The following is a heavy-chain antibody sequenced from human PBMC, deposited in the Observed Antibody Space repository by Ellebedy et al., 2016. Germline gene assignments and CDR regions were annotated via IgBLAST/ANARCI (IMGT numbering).Heavy chain of an antibody. CDR3: ARGDEEFYYFDY. J-gene: IGHJ4*02. CDR2: IYYSGST. V-gene: IGHV4-30-4*01. D-gene: IGHD2/OR15-2a*01. CDR1: GCSISSGDYY. Sequence: SETLSLTXTVSGCSISSGDYYWSRIRQPPGKGLEWIGYIYYSGSTYYNPSLKSRVTISVDTSKNQFSLKLSSVTAADTAVYYCARGDEEFYYFDYWGQGTLVTVSS.